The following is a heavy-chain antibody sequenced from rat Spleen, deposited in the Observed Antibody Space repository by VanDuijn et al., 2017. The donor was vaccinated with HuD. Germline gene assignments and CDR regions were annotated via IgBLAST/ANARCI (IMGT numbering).Heavy chain of an antibody. Sequence: EVQLVESGGGLVRPGRSMKLSCAASGFTFRTYGMHWIRQAPTKGLEWVASISPSGGSTYYRHSVKGRFTISRDNTKSTLYLQMDSLRSEDTATYYCATPTPGIPFTYWGQGTLVTVSS. J-gene: IGHJ3*01. CDR3: ATPTPGIPFTY. D-gene: IGHD1-4*01. CDR1: GFTFRTYG. CDR2: ISPSGGST. V-gene: IGHV5-19*01.